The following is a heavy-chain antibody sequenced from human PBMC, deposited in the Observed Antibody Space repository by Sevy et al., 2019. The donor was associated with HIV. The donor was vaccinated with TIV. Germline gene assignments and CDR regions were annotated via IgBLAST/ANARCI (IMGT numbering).Heavy chain of an antibody. CDR1: GFTFSNYA. V-gene: IGHV3-23*01. D-gene: IGHD2-2*01. Sequence: GGSLRLSCAASGFTFSNYAMSWVRQAPGKELEWVSTFSFGCGKINYADSVKGRFTISRDNSKNTLYLQMNSLRAEDTTLYYCAREGCSKPHDYWGQGTLVTVSS. CDR3: AREGCSKPHDY. CDR2: FSFGCGKI. J-gene: IGHJ4*02.